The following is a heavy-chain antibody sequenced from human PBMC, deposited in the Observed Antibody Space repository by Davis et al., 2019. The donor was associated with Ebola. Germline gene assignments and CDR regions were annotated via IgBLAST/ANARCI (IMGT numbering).Heavy chain of an antibody. CDR1: GFTFSNFG. CDR3: AKGGGPELPHGMDV. Sequence: PGGSLRLSCAASGFTFSNFGMHWVRQAPGKGLEYVSGISSNGGTTYYANSVKGRFSMSRDNWRNTLHLQMGSLRAEDMGVYYCAKGGGPELPHGMDVWGQGTTATVTS. CDR2: ISSNGGTT. D-gene: IGHD2-15*01. V-gene: IGHV3-64*01. J-gene: IGHJ6*02.